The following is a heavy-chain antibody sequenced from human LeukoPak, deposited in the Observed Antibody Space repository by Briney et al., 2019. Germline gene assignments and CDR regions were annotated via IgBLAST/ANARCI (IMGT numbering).Heavy chain of an antibody. J-gene: IGHJ4*02. CDR1: GDSVSNDKYY. V-gene: IGHV4-39*01. CDR3: ARLGWWDS. CDR2: IYYSGST. Sequence: ASETLSLTCTVSGDSVSNDKYYWGWIRQPPGKGLEWIGSIYYSGSTYYNPSLNSRVTISVDTSKNQFSLKLSSVTAADTAVYYCARLGWWDSRGQGTLVTASS. D-gene: IGHD2-15*01.